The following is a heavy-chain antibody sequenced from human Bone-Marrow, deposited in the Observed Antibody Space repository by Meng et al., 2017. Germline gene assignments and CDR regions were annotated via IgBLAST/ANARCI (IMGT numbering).Heavy chain of an antibody. CDR3: ARGQYYYDSSGYYPFDY. Sequence: GESLKISCAASGFTFSSYAMHWVRQAPGKGLEWVAVISYDGSNKYYADSVKGRFTISRDNSKNTLYLQMNSMRAEDTAVYYCARGQYYYDSSGYYPFDYWGQGTLVTVSS. CDR2: ISYDGSNK. V-gene: IGHV3-30*04. D-gene: IGHD3-22*01. CDR1: GFTFSSYA. J-gene: IGHJ4*02.